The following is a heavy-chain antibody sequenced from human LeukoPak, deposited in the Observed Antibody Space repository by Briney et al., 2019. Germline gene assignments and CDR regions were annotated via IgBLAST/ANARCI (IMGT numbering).Heavy chain of an antibody. D-gene: IGHD1-14*01. CDR2: ICYRGAT. CDR1: GGSFSSSNDL. J-gene: IGHJ4*02. Sequence: SETLSLTCTVSGGSFSSSNDLWGWVRQPPGKVLESFWTICYRGATDYNPSLKSRVTIFVDTSNNQFSLKVTSLTAADTAVYYCARLPRRPPEPGHVSYFDSWGPGTLSPSPQ. CDR3: ARLPRRPPEPGHVSYFDS. V-gene: IGHV4-39*01.